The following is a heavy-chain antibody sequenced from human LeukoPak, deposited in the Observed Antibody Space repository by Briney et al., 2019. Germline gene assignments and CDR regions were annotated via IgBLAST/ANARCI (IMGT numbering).Heavy chain of an antibody. J-gene: IGHJ4*02. D-gene: IGHD6-19*01. V-gene: IGHV3-23*01. CDR2: FSGSGDTT. CDR3: AKSYSSGWFGLYFDS. Sequence: QTGGSLRLSCAASGFTFGSYAMNWVRQAPGKGLEWVSTFSGSGDTTYYADSVKGRFAISTDNSKNTLYLQMDSLRAEDTAVYYCAKSYSSGWFGLYFDSWGQGTLVTVSS. CDR1: GFTFGSYA.